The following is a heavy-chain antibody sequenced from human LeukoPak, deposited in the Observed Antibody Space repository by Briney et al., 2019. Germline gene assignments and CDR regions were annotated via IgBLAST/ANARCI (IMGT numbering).Heavy chain of an antibody. V-gene: IGHV3-48*03. CDR3: ARVGYRSSWFKNYYYYGMDV. CDR2: ISSSGSTI. D-gene: IGHD6-13*01. J-gene: IGHJ6*02. CDR1: GFTFSSYE. Sequence: PGGSLRLSCAASGFTFSSYEMNWVRQAPGKGLEWVSYISSSGSTIYYADSVKGRFTISRDNAKNSLYLQMNSLRAEDTAVYYCARVGYRSSWFKNYYYYGMDVWGQGTTVTVSS.